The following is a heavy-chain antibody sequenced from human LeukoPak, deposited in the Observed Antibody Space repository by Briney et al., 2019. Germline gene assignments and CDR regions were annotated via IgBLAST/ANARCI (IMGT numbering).Heavy chain of an antibody. Sequence: ASVKVSCKASGGAFSSYAISWVRQAPGQGLEWMGGIIPIFGTANYAQKFQGRVTITADESTSTAYMELSSLRSEDTAVYYCARANPDWFDPWGQGTLVTVSS. CDR1: GGAFSSYA. J-gene: IGHJ5*02. CDR2: IIPIFGTA. V-gene: IGHV1-69*13. CDR3: ARANPDWFDP.